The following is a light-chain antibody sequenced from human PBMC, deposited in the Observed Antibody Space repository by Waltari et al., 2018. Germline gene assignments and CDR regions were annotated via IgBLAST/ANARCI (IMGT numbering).Light chain of an antibody. CDR3: QQYNSYQYT. CDR1: QSISSW. V-gene: IGKV1-5*03. J-gene: IGKJ2*01. Sequence: DIQMTQSPSTLSASVGDRVTLTCRASQSISSWLAWYQQKTGKAPKLLIYKSSSLESGVPSRLSGSGSGKEFTLTLSSLQPDDFATYYCQQYNSYQYTFGQGTKLEIK. CDR2: KSS.